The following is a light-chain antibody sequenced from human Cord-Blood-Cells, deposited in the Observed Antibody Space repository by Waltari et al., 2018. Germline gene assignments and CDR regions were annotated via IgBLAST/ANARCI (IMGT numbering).Light chain of an antibody. CDR1: SVSSY. Sequence: EIVLTQSPATLSLSPGERSSQSVSSYLAWYQQKPGQAPRLLIYDASNRATGIPARFSGSGSWTDFTLTISSLEPENFAVYYCQQRSNLPLFTFGPGTKVDIK. J-gene: IGKJ3*01. V-gene: IGKV3-11*01. CDR2: DAS. CDR3: QQRSNLPLFT.